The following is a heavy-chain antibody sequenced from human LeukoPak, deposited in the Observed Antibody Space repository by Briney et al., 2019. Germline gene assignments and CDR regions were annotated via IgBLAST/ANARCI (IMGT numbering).Heavy chain of an antibody. CDR3: ARATSYYIVY. D-gene: IGHD3-9*01. CDR2: IYTSGST. CDR1: GGSMSSGSYY. V-gene: IGHV4-61*02. J-gene: IGHJ4*02. Sequence: PSETLSLTCTVSGGSMSSGSYYWTWIRQPGGKGLGWIGRIYTSGSTNYNPSPKSRVSISVDTCKTQFSLKLSSETAADTAVYYCARATSYYIVYWGQGTLVTVSS.